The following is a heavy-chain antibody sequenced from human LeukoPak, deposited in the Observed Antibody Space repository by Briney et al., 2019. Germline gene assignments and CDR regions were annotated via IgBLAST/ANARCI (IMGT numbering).Heavy chain of an antibody. CDR1: GGSFSGYY. CDR3: AKPGSGNWFDP. CDR2: INHSGST. V-gene: IGHV4-34*01. Sequence: SETLSLTCAVYGGSFSGYYWSWIRQPPGKGLEWIGEINHSGSTSYNPSLKSRVTISVDTSKNQFSLKLSSVTAADTAVYYCAKPGSGNWFDPWGQGTLVTVSS. J-gene: IGHJ5*02. D-gene: IGHD3-10*01.